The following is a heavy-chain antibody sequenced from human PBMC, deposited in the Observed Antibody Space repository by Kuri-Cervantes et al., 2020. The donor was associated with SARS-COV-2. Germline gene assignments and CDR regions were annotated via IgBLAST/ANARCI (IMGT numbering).Heavy chain of an antibody. CDR3: AREMGRFWSNYYPPYFDY. Sequence: GESLKISCAASGFTFNSYSMNWVRQAPGKGLEWVSSISTSSSYIYYADSVKGRFTISRDTAKNSLYLQMHSLRAEDTAVYYCAREMGRFWSNYYPPYFDYWGQGTLVTVSS. CDR2: ISTSSSYI. CDR1: GFTFNSYS. J-gene: IGHJ4*02. V-gene: IGHV3-21*01. D-gene: IGHD3-3*01.